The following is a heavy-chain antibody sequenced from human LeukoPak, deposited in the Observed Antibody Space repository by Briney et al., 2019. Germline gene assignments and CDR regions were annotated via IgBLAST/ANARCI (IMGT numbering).Heavy chain of an antibody. CDR1: GGSISSYY. V-gene: IGHV4-59*01. J-gene: IGHJ4*02. D-gene: IGHD4-11*01. CDR3: ARGTETTEFDY. CDR2: IYYSGST. Sequence: SETLSLTCTVSGGSISSYYWSWIRRPPGKGLEWIGYIYYSGSTNYNPSLKSRVTISVDTSKNQFSLKLSSVTAADTAVYYCARGTETTEFDYWGRGTPVTVSS.